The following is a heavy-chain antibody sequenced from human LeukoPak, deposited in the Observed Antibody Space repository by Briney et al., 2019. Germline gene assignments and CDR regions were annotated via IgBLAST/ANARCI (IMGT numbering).Heavy chain of an antibody. Sequence: GGSLRLSRAASGFTFNNAWVAWVRQAPGKGLQWIGRIRSKTDGGTTDYAAPVQGRFTISRDDSKNTLYLQMNSLKTEDTAVYYCTTGDYGGNSAAFDIWGQGTMVTVSS. D-gene: IGHD4-23*01. CDR1: GFTFNNAW. V-gene: IGHV3-15*01. CDR3: TTGDYGGNSAAFDI. CDR2: IRSKTDGGTT. J-gene: IGHJ3*02.